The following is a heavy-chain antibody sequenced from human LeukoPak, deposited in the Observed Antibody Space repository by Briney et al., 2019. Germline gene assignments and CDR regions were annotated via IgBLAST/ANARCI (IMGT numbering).Heavy chain of an antibody. Sequence: GESLKISCKGFGYSFTTYWIAWVRQMPGKGLEWMGIIYPDDSDTRYSPAFQGQGTISADKSINSAYLQWSSLKASDTAMYYCARRMVLNGLYAFDIWGQGTMVTVSS. J-gene: IGHJ3*02. CDR3: ARRMVLNGLYAFDI. D-gene: IGHD3-10*01. V-gene: IGHV5-51*01. CDR1: GYSFTTYW. CDR2: IYPDDSDT.